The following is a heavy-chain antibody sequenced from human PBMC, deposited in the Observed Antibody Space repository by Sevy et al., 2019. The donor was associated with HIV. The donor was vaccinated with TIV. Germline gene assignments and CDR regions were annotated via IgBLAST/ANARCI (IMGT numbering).Heavy chain of an antibody. Sequence: ATVKVSCKASGYTFTGYYMHWVRQAPGQGLEWMGWINPNSGGTNYAQKFQGRVTMTRDTSISTAYMELSRLRSDDTAVCYCARGRTDGYSGYGYWGQGTLVTVSS. CDR1: GYTFTGYY. V-gene: IGHV1-2*02. CDR3: ARGRTDGYSGYGY. J-gene: IGHJ4*02. CDR2: INPNSGGT. D-gene: IGHD5-12*01.